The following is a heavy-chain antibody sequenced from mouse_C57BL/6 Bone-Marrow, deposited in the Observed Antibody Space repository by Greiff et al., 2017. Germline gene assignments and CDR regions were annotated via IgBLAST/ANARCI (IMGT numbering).Heavy chain of an antibody. CDR3: ASSSYGYFDV. CDR2: IDPSDSYT. V-gene: IGHV1-69*01. CDR1: GYTFTSYW. D-gene: IGHD1-1*01. Sequence: QVQLQPPVAALVLPGASVTLSCTASGYTFTSYWMHWVKQRPGQGLEWIGEIDPSDSYTNYNQKFKGKSTLTVDKSSSTAYMQLSSLTSEDSAVYYCASSSYGYFDVWGTGTTVTVAS. J-gene: IGHJ1*03.